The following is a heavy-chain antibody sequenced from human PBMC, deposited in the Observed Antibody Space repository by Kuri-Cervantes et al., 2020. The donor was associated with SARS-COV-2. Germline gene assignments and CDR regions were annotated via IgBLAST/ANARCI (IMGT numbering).Heavy chain of an antibody. V-gene: IGHV1-69*04. J-gene: IGHJ4*02. CDR3: ARDRTPIAAAGNFDY. D-gene: IGHD6-13*01. CDR2: IIPILGIA. CDR1: GGTFSSYA. Sequence: SVKVSCKASGGTFSSYAISWVRQAPGQGLEWMGRIIPILGIANYAQKFQGRVTITADKSTSTAYMELSSLGSEDTAVYYCARDRTPIAAAGNFDYWGQGTLVTVSS.